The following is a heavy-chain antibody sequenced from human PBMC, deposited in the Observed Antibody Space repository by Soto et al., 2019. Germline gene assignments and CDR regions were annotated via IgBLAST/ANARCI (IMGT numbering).Heavy chain of an antibody. CDR1: GYTFTTYG. Sequence: QVQLEQSGAEVKKPGDSMKVSCKASGYTFTTYGISWVRQAPGQGLEWMGWINGYNGNTDYPQKLQGRVSMTTHTATSTAYMALRSLRSDDTAVYYCAREGSAPYYYYGMDVWGQGTTVTVSS. D-gene: IGHD6-19*01. CDR3: AREGSAPYYYYGMDV. CDR2: INGYNGNT. V-gene: IGHV1-18*01. J-gene: IGHJ6*02.